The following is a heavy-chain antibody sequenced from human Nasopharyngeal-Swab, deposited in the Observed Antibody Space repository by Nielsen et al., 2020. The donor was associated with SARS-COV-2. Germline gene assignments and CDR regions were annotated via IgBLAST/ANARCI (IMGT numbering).Heavy chain of an antibody. V-gene: IGHV3-23*01. J-gene: IGHJ4*02. CDR3: TTDFYFDY. Sequence: GGSLRLSCAVSGFPLTQHAMSWVRQAPGKGLEWVSFISGAGGTTFYSESVKGRFTISRDTSKNTLYLQMSSLRAEDTALYYCTTDFYFDYWGQGTLVTVSS. CDR2: ISGAGGTT. CDR1: GFPLTQHA.